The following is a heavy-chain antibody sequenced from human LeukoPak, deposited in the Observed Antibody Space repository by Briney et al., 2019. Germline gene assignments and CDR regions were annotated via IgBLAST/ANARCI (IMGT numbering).Heavy chain of an antibody. D-gene: IGHD5-24*01. CDR1: GGTFSSYV. CDR2: IIPIFGTA. V-gene: IGHV1-69*05. Sequence: ASVKVSCKASGGTFSSYVISGVRQAPGQGLEWMGRIIPIFGTANNAQKFQGRVTITTDESTTTAYMELSSLRSEDTAVYYCARLGDGYTDYWGQGTLVTVSS. CDR3: ARLGDGYTDY. J-gene: IGHJ4*02.